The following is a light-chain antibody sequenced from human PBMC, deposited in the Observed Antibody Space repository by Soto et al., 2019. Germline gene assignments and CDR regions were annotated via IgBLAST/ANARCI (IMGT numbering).Light chain of an antibody. CDR2: GAS. V-gene: IGKV3-20*01. CDR1: QSVSRNF. Sequence: EIVLTQSPGTLSLSPGERATLSCRASQSVSRNFLAWYQQKPGQAPRLLIYGASSRATGIPDRLSGSGSGTDFTLTISRLEPEDFAVYYCQQYGTSPWTFGQGTKVDI. CDR3: QQYGTSPWT. J-gene: IGKJ1*01.